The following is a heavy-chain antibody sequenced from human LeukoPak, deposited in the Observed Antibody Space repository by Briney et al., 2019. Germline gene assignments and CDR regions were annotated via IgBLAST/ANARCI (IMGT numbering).Heavy chain of an antibody. J-gene: IGHJ4*02. CDR3: ARDLDSSGYYHVVDS. D-gene: IGHD3-22*01. CDR1: GFTFSSYV. V-gene: IGHV3-23*01. CDR2: ISTSGRT. Sequence: PGGSLRLSCADSGFTFSSYVMSWVRQAPGKGLEWVSLISTSGRTHYADSVQGRFTISRDNSKNTLSLHMNSLRAEDTAVYYCARDLDSSGYYHVVDSWGQGALVVVSA.